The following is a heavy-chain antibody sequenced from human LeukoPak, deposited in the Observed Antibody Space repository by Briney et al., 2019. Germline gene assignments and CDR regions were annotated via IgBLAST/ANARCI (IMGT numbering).Heavy chain of an antibody. Sequence: GASVKVSCKTSGYTFTGYYMHWVRQAPGQGLEWMGGIIPIFGTANYAQKFQGRVTITADKSTSTAYMELSSLRSEDTAVYYCARDRGSSWDLDYWGQGTLVTVSS. V-gene: IGHV1-69*06. CDR2: IIPIFGTA. J-gene: IGHJ4*02. D-gene: IGHD6-13*01. CDR1: GYTFTGYY. CDR3: ARDRGSSWDLDY.